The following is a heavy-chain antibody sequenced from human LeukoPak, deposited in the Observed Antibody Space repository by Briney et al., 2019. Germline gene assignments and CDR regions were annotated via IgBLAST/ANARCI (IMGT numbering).Heavy chain of an antibody. V-gene: IGHV3-23*01. CDR2: INNNGGST. CDR1: GFTFVTYA. D-gene: IGHD6-13*01. Sequence: GGSLRLSCAASGFTFVTYAMTWVRQAPGKGLEWVSSINNNGGSTYYADSVRGRFTISRDNSKNTLYLQMNSLRAEDTAVYYCAKTSQPGIAAAGYYYMDVWGKGTTVTVSS. J-gene: IGHJ6*03. CDR3: AKTSQPGIAAAGYYYMDV.